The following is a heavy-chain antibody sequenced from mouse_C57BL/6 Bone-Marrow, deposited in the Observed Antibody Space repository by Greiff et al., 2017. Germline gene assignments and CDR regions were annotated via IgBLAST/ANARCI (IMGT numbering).Heavy chain of an antibody. CDR1: GYTFTEYT. CDR3: ARPSLYDYDGWFAY. Sequence: VQVVESGAELVKPGASVKLSCKASGYTFTEYTIHWVKQRSGQGLEWIGWFYPGSGSIKYNEKFKDKATLTADKSSSTVYMELSRLTSEDSAVYFCARPSLYDYDGWFAYWGQGTLVTVSA. D-gene: IGHD2-4*01. J-gene: IGHJ3*01. CDR2: FYPGSGSI. V-gene: IGHV1-62-2*01.